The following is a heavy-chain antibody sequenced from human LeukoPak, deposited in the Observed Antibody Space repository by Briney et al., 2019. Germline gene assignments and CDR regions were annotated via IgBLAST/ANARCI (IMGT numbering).Heavy chain of an antibody. J-gene: IGHJ5*02. CDR3: ARLGGYYYDSSGYYPNWFDP. D-gene: IGHD3-22*01. CDR2: INHSGST. V-gene: IGHV4-34*01. Sequence: PSETLSLTCAVYGGSFSGYYWSWIRQPPGKGLEWVGEINHSGSTNYNPSLKSRVTISVDTSKNQFSLKLRSVTAADTALYYCARLGGYYYDSSGYYPNWFDPWGQGTLVTVSS. CDR1: GGSFSGYY.